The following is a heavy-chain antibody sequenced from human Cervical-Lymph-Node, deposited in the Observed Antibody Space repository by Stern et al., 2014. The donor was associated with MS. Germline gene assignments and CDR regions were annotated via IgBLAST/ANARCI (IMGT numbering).Heavy chain of an antibody. D-gene: IGHD2/OR15-2a*01. CDR2: MNPNRGET. CDR1: GYTFNSYD. Sequence: VQLVQSGAEVKKPGASVKVSCKASGYTFNSYDIHWVRQAAGQGLEWMGWMNPNRGETGYAQRFQGRVTMTRDNSRSTTYLGMSALRYDDSAVYYCARGLLSTHVTWGQGTLVSVSS. CDR3: ARGLLSTHVT. J-gene: IGHJ4*02. V-gene: IGHV1-8*01.